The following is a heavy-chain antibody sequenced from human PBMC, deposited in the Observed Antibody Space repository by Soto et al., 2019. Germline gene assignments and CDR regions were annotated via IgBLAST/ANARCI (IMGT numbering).Heavy chain of an antibody. CDR3: ARGSWFGELLGY. CDR1: GFTVSSNY. Sequence: GGSLRLSCAASGFTVSSNYMSWVRQAPGKGLEWVSVIYSGGSTYSADTVKGRFTISRDNSRNTLYLQMNSLRDEDTAVYYCARGSWFGELLGYWGQGTLVTVSS. V-gene: IGHV3-66*01. D-gene: IGHD3-10*01. CDR2: IYSGGST. J-gene: IGHJ4*02.